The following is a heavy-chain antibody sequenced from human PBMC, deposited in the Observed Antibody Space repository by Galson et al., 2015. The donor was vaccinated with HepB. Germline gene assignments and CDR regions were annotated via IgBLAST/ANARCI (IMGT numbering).Heavy chain of an antibody. CDR1: GYTFTSYY. CDR3: ARERADTAMVTSGFDY. D-gene: IGHD5-18*01. CDR2: INPSGGST. J-gene: IGHJ4*02. V-gene: IGHV1-46*01. Sequence: CKASGYTFTSYYMHWVRQAPGQGLEWMGIINPSGGSTSYAQKFQGRVTMTRDTSTSTVYMELSSLRSEDTAVYYCARERADTAMVTSGFDYWGQGTLVTVSS.